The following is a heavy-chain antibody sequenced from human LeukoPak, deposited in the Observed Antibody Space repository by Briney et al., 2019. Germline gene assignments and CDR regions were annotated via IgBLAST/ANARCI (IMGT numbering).Heavy chain of an antibody. J-gene: IGHJ4*02. D-gene: IGHD6-19*01. Sequence: ASVKVSCKASGYTFTSYGISWVRQAPGQGLEWMGWISAYNGNTNYAQKLQGRVTMTTDTSTSTAYMELRSLRSDDTAVYYCARESHGSGWYSGPYYFDYWGQGTLVTVSS. CDR1: GYTFTSYG. V-gene: IGHV1-18*01. CDR2: ISAYNGNT. CDR3: ARESHGSGWYSGPYYFDY.